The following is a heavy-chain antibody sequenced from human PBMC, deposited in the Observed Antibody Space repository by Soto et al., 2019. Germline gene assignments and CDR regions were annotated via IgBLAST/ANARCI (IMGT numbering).Heavy chain of an antibody. V-gene: IGHV1-18*04. CDR2: ISAYNGNT. CDR3: ARVEDLSVTPWWYYGMDV. Sequence: ASVKVSCKASGYPFTSYGISWVRQAPGQGLEWMGWISAYNGNTNYAQKLQGRVTMTTDTSTSTAYMELRSLRSDDTAVYYCARVEDLSVTPWWYYGMDVWGQGTTVTVSS. D-gene: IGHD4-17*01. CDR1: GYPFTSYG. J-gene: IGHJ6*02.